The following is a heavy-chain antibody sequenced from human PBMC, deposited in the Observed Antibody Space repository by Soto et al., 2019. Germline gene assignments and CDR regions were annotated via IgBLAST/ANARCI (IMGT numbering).Heavy chain of an antibody. CDR3: AKGVTPSSGYYGMDV. D-gene: IGHD4-4*01. J-gene: IGHJ6*02. CDR2: ISYDGSNK. Sequence: GGSLRLSCVASGFTFSSYGMHWVRQAPGKGLEWVAVISYDGSNKYYADSVKGRFTISRDNSKNTLYLQMNSLRAEDTAVYYCAKGVTPSSGYYGMDVWGQGTTVTVSS. CDR1: GFTFSSYG. V-gene: IGHV3-30*18.